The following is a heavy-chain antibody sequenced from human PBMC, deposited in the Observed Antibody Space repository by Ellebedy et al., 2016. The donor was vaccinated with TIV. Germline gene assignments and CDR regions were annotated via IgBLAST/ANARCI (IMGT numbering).Heavy chain of an antibody. Sequence: ASVKVSCKASGYTFTGYYMHWVRQAPGQGLEWMGWINVGNGNTKYSQKFQGRVTITRDTSASTAYMELSSLRSEDTAVYYCVRDWGYFDYWGQGTLVTVSS. CDR3: VRDWGYFDY. V-gene: IGHV1-3*01. J-gene: IGHJ4*02. CDR1: GYTFTGYY. D-gene: IGHD7-27*01. CDR2: INVGNGNT.